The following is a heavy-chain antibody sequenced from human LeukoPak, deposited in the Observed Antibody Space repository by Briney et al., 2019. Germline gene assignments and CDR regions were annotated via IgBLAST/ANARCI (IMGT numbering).Heavy chain of an antibody. CDR1: GYTITDYY. V-gene: IGHV1-2*04. CDR2: IIPNTGGT. J-gene: IGHJ2*01. D-gene: IGHD2/OR15-2a*01. Sequence: ASVRVSCKASGYTITDYYLHWVRQAPGQGLEWMGWIIPNTGGTNYAQKFQDWVTMSSDTSISTAYMELSSLRSDDTAVYYCARGSPSYAQWHFDLWGRGTLVTVSS. CDR3: ARGSPSYAQWHFDL.